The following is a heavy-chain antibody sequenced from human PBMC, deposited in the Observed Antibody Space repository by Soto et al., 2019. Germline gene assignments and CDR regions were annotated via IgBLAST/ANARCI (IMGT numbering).Heavy chain of an antibody. CDR1: GDSITSGDYS. Sequence: TLSSTCTVSGDSITSGDYSWSWIRQPPGKGLEWLGYIYRTGNTHYSPSLKSRVSISQDRSKNQFSLELTSVTAADTAVYYCARGDYQYSIDYWGQGTLVTVSS. CDR2: IYRTGNT. J-gene: IGHJ4*02. CDR3: ARGDYQYSIDY. D-gene: IGHD2-2*01. V-gene: IGHV4-30-2*01.